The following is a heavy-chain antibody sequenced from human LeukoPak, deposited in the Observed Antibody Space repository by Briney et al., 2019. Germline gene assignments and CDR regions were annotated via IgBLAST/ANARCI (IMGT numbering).Heavy chain of an antibody. CDR3: ARVTAAGTWTFDI. CDR2: MNPNSGNT. CDR1: GDTFTIND. Sequence: GASVKGSCKSSGDTFTINDINWVRQATGQGLEWMGWMNPNSGNTGYAQKLQGRVTMTRNTSISTAYMELTDLRAEDTAVYYCARVTAAGTWTFDIWGQGTTVTVSS. D-gene: IGHD6-13*01. V-gene: IGHV1-8*01. J-gene: IGHJ3*02.